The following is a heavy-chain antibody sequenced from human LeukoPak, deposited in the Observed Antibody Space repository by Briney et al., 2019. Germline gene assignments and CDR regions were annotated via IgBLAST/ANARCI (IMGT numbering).Heavy chain of an antibody. J-gene: IGHJ5*02. D-gene: IGHD3-10*01. CDR2: ISAYNGNT. CDR1: GYTFTSYG. Sequence: ASVKVSCKASGYTFTSYGISWVRQAPGQGLEWMGWISAYNGNTNYAQKLQGRVTMTTDTSTSTAYMELRSLGSDDTAVYYCARGPYYYGSGRQSNWFDPWGQGTLVTVSS. V-gene: IGHV1-18*01. CDR3: ARGPYYYGSGRQSNWFDP.